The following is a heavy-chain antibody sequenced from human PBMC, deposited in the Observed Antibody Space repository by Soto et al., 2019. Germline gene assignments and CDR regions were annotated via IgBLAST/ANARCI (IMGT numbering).Heavy chain of an antibody. CDR3: ARLVAYCSSTSCPYYFDY. V-gene: IGHV4-39*01. D-gene: IGHD2-2*01. CDR1: GGSISSSSYY. CDR2: IYYSGST. J-gene: IGHJ4*02. Sequence: QLQLQESGPGLVKPSETLSLTCTVSGGSISSSSYYWGWIRQPPGKGLEWIGRIYYSGSTYYNPSLKSRVTISVDTSKNQFSLKLSSVTAADTAVYYCARLVAYCSSTSCPYYFDYWGQGTLVTVSS.